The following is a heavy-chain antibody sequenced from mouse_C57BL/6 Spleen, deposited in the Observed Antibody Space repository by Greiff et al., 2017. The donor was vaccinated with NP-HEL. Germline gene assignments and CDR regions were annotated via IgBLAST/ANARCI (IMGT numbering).Heavy chain of an antibody. CDR1: GFTFSSYA. CDR2: ISDGGSYT. V-gene: IGHV5-4*03. J-gene: IGHJ2*01. Sequence: EVKLVESGGGLVKPGGSLKLSCAASGFTFSSYAMSWVRQTPEKRLEWVATISDGGSYTYYPDNVKGRFTISRDNAKNNLYLQMSHLKSEDTAMYYCARAYGNYSYYFDYWGQGTTLTVSS. CDR3: ARAYGNYSYYFDY. D-gene: IGHD2-10*02.